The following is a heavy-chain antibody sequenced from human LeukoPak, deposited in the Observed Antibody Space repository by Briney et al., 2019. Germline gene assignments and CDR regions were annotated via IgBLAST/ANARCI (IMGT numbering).Heavy chain of an antibody. CDR2: ISGRGGST. D-gene: IGHD3-10*01. J-gene: IGHJ4*02. CDR3: ASYGSGSYSLSTD. CDR1: GFTFSSNG. Sequence: QAGGSLTLSCAASGFTFSSNGVSWVRPAPGKGLGWVSAISGRGGSTNSADSVKGQFTSSRDNSKTTLYLQMNRRRAEDTAVNYCASYGSGSYSLSTDWGQGTLATVSS. V-gene: IGHV3-23*01.